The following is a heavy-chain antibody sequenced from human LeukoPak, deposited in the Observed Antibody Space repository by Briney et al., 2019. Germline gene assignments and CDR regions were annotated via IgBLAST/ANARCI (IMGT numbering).Heavy chain of an antibody. V-gene: IGHV3-7*04. CDR2: IRDDGGER. Sequence: PGGSLRLSCAASGFTFGNAWMSWVRQAPGKGLEWVANIRDDGGERHYVDFVKGRFTISRDNAKNLLYLQMNSLRAEDTAVYYCARDRGGKDFWGQGTLVTVSS. CDR1: GFTFGNAW. J-gene: IGHJ4*02. CDR3: ARDRGGKDF. D-gene: IGHD3-16*01.